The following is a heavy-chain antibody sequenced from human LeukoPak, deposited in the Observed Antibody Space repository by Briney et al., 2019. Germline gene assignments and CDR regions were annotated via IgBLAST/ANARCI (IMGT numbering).Heavy chain of an antibody. V-gene: IGHV4-59*01. CDR1: GVSISSYD. J-gene: IGHJ6*02. D-gene: IGHD3-10*01. Sequence: PSETLSLTCTVSGVSISSYDWSWIRQPPGKGLEWIGYIYYSGSTNYNPSLKSRVIISVDTSKNQFSLKLSSVTAADTAVYYCARAPSFGSRGHYYYGRDVWGQGTTVTVSS. CDR3: ARAPSFGSRGHYYYGRDV. CDR2: IYYSGST.